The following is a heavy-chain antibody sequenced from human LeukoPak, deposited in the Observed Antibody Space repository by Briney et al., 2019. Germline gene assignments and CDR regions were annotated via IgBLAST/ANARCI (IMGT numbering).Heavy chain of an antibody. D-gene: IGHD1-14*01. Sequence: SETLSLTCTVSGGSISSSSYYWVWIRQPPGKGLEWIGSIYHSGSTYYNPSLKSRVTISVDTSKNQFSLKLSSVTAADTAVYYCARVTGSWHIDYWGQGTLVTVSS. V-gene: IGHV4-39*07. CDR2: IYHSGST. CDR3: ARVTGSWHIDY. CDR1: GGSISSSSYY. J-gene: IGHJ4*02.